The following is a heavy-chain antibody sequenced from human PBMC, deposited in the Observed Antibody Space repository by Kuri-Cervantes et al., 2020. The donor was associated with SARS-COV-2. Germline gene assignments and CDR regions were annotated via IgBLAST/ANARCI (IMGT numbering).Heavy chain of an antibody. J-gene: IGHJ6*02. CDR1: GYTFSSYY. V-gene: IGHV1-2*04. CDR3: ARGMVRGIIQYYYYAMDV. Sequence: ASVKVSCKASGYTFSSYYMYWVRQAPGQGLEWMGWINPNSGGTNYAQNFQGWVTMTRDTSISTAYMELSRLRSDVTAVYYCARGMVRGIIQYYYYAMDVWGQGTTVTVSS. CDR2: INPNSGGT. D-gene: IGHD3-10*01.